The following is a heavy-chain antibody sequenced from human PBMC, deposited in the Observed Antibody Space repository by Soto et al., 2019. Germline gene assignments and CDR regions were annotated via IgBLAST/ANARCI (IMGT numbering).Heavy chain of an antibody. D-gene: IGHD4-17*01. Sequence: EVQLLESGGGLVQPGGSLRLSCAAAGFTFSIYAMSWVRQAPGKVLEWVSSISDSGGSTYYADSVKGRFTISRDNSKNTLYLQINSLRAEDTAVYYCATTTVTRVYYYYGMDVWGQGTTVTVSS. CDR3: ATTTVTRVYYYYGMDV. V-gene: IGHV3-23*01. J-gene: IGHJ6*02. CDR2: ISDSGGST. CDR1: GFTFSIYA.